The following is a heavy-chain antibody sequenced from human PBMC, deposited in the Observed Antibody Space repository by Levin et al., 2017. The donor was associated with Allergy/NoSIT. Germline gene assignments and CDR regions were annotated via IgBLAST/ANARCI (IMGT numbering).Heavy chain of an antibody. CDR3: AREVGSGGCNFDY. D-gene: IGHD2-15*01. J-gene: IGHJ4*02. CDR2: IYYSGST. CDR1: GGSISNGGYY. V-gene: IGHV4-31*03. Sequence: ASETLSLTCTVSGGSISNGGYYWSWIRQHPGKGLEWIGYIYYSGSTYYNPSLKSRVTISVETSKNQFSLKLSSVTAADTAVYYCAREVGSGGCNFDYWGQGTLVTVSS.